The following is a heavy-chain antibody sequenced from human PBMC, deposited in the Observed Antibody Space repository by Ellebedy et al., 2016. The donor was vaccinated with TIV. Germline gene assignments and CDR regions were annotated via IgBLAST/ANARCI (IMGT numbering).Heavy chain of an antibody. CDR1: GFTFSSYA. J-gene: IGHJ4*02. Sequence: GESLKISXVASGFTFSSYAMSWVRQALGKGLRWVSSISSSGFSTYNADSVKGRFTISRDNSKNTLYLQMNSLRAEDTAVYYCVSQIALGYWGQGTLVTVSS. CDR3: VSQIALGY. CDR2: ISSSGFST. D-gene: IGHD3-22*01. V-gene: IGHV3-23*01.